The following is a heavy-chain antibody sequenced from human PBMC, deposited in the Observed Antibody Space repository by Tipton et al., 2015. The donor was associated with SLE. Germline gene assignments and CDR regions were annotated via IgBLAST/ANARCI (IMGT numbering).Heavy chain of an antibody. D-gene: IGHD6-19*01. Sequence: TLSLTCTVSGGSISSGSYYWSWIRQPPGKGLEWIGSIYYSGSTYYNPSLKSRVTISVDTSKNQFSLKLSSVTAADTAVYYCARGIAVAGTFDYWGQGTLVTVSS. J-gene: IGHJ4*02. CDR3: ARGIAVAGTFDY. V-gene: IGHV4-39*01. CDR2: IYYSGST. CDR1: GGSISSGSYY.